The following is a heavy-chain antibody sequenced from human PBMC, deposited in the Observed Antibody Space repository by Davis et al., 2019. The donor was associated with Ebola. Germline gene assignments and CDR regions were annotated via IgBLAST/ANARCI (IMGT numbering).Heavy chain of an antibody. CDR1: GFTFSGSA. D-gene: IGHD4-11*01. CDR3: THSMTTSEY. Sequence: GESLKISCAASGFTFSGSAMHWVRQASGKGLEWVGRIRSKANSYATAYAASVKGRFTISRDDSKNTAYLQMNSLKTEDTAVYYCTHSMTTSEYWGQGTLVTVSS. CDR2: IRSKANSYAT. V-gene: IGHV3-73*01. J-gene: IGHJ4*02.